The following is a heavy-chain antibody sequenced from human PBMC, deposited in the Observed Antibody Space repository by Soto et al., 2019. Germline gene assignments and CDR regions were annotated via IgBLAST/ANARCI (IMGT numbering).Heavy chain of an antibody. J-gene: IGHJ4*02. CDR1: GFTFSWHW. CDR3: AREGY. V-gene: IGHV3-7*05. CDR2: IKQDGSEK. Sequence: EVKLVESGGGLVQPGGSLRLSCSASGFTFSWHWMSWVRQAPGKGPEWVASIKQDGSEKYYVDSVKGRFTIARDNAKNSLYLQMNSLRAEDTAVYYCAREGYWGQGTLVTVSS.